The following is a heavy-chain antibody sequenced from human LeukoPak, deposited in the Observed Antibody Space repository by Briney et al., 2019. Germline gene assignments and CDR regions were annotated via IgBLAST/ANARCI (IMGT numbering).Heavy chain of an antibody. CDR3: AREDRSYYGSGSYSLDY. J-gene: IGHJ4*02. V-gene: IGHV4-59*01. CDR2: IYYSGST. CDR1: GGSISSYY. D-gene: IGHD3-10*01. Sequence: SETLSLTCTVSGGSISSYYWSWIRQPPGKGLEWLGYIYYSGSTNYNPSLKSRVTISVDTSKSQFSLKLSSVTAADTAVYYCAREDRSYYGSGSYSLDYWGQGTLVTVSS.